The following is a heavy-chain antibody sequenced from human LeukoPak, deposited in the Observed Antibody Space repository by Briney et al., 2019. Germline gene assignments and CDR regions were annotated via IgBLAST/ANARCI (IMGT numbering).Heavy chain of an antibody. J-gene: IGHJ2*01. CDR3: ARGRGVWYFDL. V-gene: IGHV3-33*01. CDR1: GFTFSSYG. CDR2: IWYDGSNK. Sequence: GGSLRLSCAASGFTFSSYGMHWVRQAPGKGLEWVAVIWYDGSNKYYADSVKGRFTISRDNSKNTLYLQMNSLRAEDTAVYYCARGRGVWYFDLWGRGTLVTVSS.